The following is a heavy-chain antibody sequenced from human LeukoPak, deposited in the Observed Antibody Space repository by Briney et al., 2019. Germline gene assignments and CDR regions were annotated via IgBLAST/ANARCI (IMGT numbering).Heavy chain of an antibody. CDR3: ARGRKTTAYYYYYYMDV. CDR1: GGSFSGYY. CDR2: INHSGST. D-gene: IGHD4-11*01. Sequence: SETLSLTCAVYGGSFSGYYWSWIRQPPGKGLEWIGEINHSGSTNYNPSLKSRVTISVDTPKNQFSLKLSSVTAADTAVYYCARGRKTTAYYYYYYMDVWGKGTTVTVSS. J-gene: IGHJ6*03. V-gene: IGHV4-34*01.